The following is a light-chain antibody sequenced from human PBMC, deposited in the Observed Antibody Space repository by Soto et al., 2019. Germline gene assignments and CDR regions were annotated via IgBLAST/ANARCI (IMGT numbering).Light chain of an antibody. CDR2: LNSDGSH. V-gene: IGLV4-69*01. J-gene: IGLJ3*02. CDR1: SGHSTYA. CDR3: QTWDTGLWV. Sequence: QSVLTQSPSASASPGASVKLTCTLSSGHSTYAIAWHQQQPEKGPRYLMKLNSDGSHSKGDGIPDRFSGSSSGAERYLTISSLQSDDEADYYCQTWDTGLWVFGGGTQLTVL.